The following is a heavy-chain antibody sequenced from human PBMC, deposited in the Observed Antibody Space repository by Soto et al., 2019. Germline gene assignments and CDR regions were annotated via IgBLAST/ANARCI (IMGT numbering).Heavy chain of an antibody. CDR2: IYYSGST. Sequence: PSETLSLTCTVSGGSITSYHWTWIRQSPGKGLEWIGNIYYSGSTNYNPSLQSRVSISVDTSKNQFSLKLSSVTAADTAMYYCARDRSGGYNWFDPWVQGTLVPVSS. J-gene: IGHJ5*02. V-gene: IGHV4-59*01. D-gene: IGHD3-10*01. CDR3: ARDRSGGYNWFDP. CDR1: GGSITSYH.